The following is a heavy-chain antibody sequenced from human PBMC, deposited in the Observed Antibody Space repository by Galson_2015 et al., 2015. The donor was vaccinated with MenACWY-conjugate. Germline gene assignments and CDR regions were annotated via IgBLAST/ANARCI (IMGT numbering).Heavy chain of an antibody. CDR1: GGTFSNYG. CDR3: ARDRRRERDYYYYGMDV. Sequence: SVKVSCKASGGTFSNYGISWVRQAPGQGLEWMGGIIPMFGTANPAQKFQGRVTITADESTCTAYMELSSLTFEDTAVYYCARDRRRERDYYYYGMDVWGQGTTVTVSS. J-gene: IGHJ6*02. CDR2: IIPMFGTA. V-gene: IGHV1-69*13.